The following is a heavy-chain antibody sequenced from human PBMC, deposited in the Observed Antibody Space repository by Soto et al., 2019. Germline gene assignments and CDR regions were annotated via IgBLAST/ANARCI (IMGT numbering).Heavy chain of an antibody. V-gene: IGHV1-18*01. CDR2: ISAYNGNT. Sequence: GASVKVSCKASGYTFTSYGISWVRQAPGQGLEWMGWISAYNGNTNYAQKLQGRVTMTTDTSTSTAYMELRSLRSEDTAVYYCATPQDYDHCLDSWGQGTLVTVSS. CDR1: GYTFTSYG. CDR3: ATPQDYDHCLDS. J-gene: IGHJ4*02. D-gene: IGHD3-22*01.